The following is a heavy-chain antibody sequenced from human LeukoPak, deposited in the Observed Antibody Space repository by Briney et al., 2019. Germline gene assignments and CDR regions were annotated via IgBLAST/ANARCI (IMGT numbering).Heavy chain of an antibody. CDR1: GFTFSSYG. V-gene: IGHV3-30*18. Sequence: LRLSCAASGFTFSSYGMHWVRQAPGKGLEWVAVISYDGSNKYYADSVKGRFTISRDNSKNTLYLQMNSLRAEDTAVYYCAKAEDYGDEGIHWGQGTLVTVSS. CDR3: AKAEDYGDEGIH. J-gene: IGHJ4*02. CDR2: ISYDGSNK. D-gene: IGHD4-17*01.